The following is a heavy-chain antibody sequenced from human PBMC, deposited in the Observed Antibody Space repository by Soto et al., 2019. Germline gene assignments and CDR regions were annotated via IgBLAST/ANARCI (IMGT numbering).Heavy chain of an antibody. J-gene: IGHJ5*02. CDR2: IYYSGST. Sequence: SETLSLTCTVSGGSVSSSSCYWGWIRQPPGKGLEWIGDIYYSGSTNYNPSLKSRVTISVDTSKNQFSLKLSSVTAADTAVYYCAIYGSGSSAWFDTLCQETLVTISS. CDR1: GGSVSSSSCY. CDR3: AIYGSGSSAWFDT. V-gene: IGHV4-61*01. D-gene: IGHD3-10*01.